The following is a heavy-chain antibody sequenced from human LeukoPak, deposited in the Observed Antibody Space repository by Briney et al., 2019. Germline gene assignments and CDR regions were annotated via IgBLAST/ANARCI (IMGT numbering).Heavy chain of an antibody. Sequence: PGGSLRLSCAASGFTFSSYWMHWFRQAPGKGLMWVSRINSDGSSTSYADSVKGRFTISRDNAKNTLYLQTNSLRAEDTAVYYCARDRDGYNSFDYWGQGTLVTVSS. D-gene: IGHD5-24*01. CDR1: GFTFSSYW. CDR2: INSDGSST. J-gene: IGHJ4*02. V-gene: IGHV3-74*01. CDR3: ARDRDGYNSFDY.